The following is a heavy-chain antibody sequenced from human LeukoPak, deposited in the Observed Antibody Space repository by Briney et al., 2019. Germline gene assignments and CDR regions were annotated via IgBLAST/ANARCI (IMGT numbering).Heavy chain of an antibody. J-gene: IGHJ3*02. Sequence: SETLSLTCTVSGGSISSSSYYWGWIRQPPGKGLEWIGSIYYCGGTYYNPSLKSRVTISVDTSKNQFSLKLSSVTAADTAVYYCARESSSGWYSDAFDIWGQGTMVTVSS. V-gene: IGHV4-39*07. CDR1: GGSISSSSYY. D-gene: IGHD6-19*01. CDR2: IYYCGGT. CDR3: ARESSSGWYSDAFDI.